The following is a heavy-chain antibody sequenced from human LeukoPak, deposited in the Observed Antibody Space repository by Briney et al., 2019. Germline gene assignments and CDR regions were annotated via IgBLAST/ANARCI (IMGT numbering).Heavy chain of an antibody. D-gene: IGHD1-26*01. J-gene: IGHJ3*02. CDR1: GGSFSSYT. Sequence: ASVKVSCKASGGSFSSYTISWVRQAPGQGLEWMGWISAYNGNTNYAQKLQGRVTMTTDTSTSTAYMELRSLRSDDTAVYYCARDDSGRRYAFDIWGQGTMVTVSS. V-gene: IGHV1-18*01. CDR3: ARDDSGRRYAFDI. CDR2: ISAYNGNT.